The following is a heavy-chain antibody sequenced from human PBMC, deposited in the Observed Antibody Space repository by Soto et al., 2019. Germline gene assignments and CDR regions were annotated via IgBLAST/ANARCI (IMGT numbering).Heavy chain of an antibody. CDR1: GGSVSSGSYY. V-gene: IGHV4-61*01. CDR3: AREALGSHRFDP. J-gene: IGHJ5*02. CDR2: IYYSGST. Sequence: ASETLSLTCTVSGGSVSSGSYYWSWIRQPPGKGLEWIGYIYYSGSTNYNPSLKSRVTISVDTSKNQFSLKLSSVTAADTAVYYCAREALGSHRFDPWGQGTLVTVSS. D-gene: IGHD3-16*01.